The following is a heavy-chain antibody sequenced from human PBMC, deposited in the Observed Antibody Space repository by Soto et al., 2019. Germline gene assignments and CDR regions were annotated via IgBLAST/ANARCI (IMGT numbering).Heavy chain of an antibody. V-gene: IGHV4-38-2*01. CDR2: IYHSGST. CDR3: ASGVAARLSDY. Sequence: SETLSLTCAVSGYSISSGYYWGWIRQPPGKGLEWIGSIYHSGSTYYNPSLKSRVTISVDTSKNQFSLKLSSVAAADTAVYYCASGVAARLSDYWGQGTLVTVSS. D-gene: IGHD6-6*01. CDR1: GYSISSGYY. J-gene: IGHJ4*02.